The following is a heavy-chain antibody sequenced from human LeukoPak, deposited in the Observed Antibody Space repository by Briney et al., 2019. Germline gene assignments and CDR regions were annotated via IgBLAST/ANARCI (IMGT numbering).Heavy chain of an antibody. D-gene: IGHD3-10*01. V-gene: IGHV1-2*02. CDR1: GYTFTNYA. J-gene: IGHJ4*02. CDR2: INPNSGGT. Sequence: ASVKVSCKASGYTFTNYAMNWVRQAPGQGLEWMGWINPNSGGTNYAQKFQGRVTMTWDTSISTAYMELSRLRSDDTAIYYCARGRFYTSGSYYNRLDYWGQGTLVTVSS. CDR3: ARGRFYTSGSYYNRLDY.